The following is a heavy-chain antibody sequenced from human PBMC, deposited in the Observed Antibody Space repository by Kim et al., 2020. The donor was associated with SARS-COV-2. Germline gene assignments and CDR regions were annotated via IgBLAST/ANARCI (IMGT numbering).Heavy chain of an antibody. CDR2: IYPGDSDT. Sequence: GESLKISCKGSGYSFTSYWIGWVRQMPGKGLEWMGIIYPGDSDTRYSPSFQGQVTISADKSISTAYLQWSSLKASDTAMYYCARGQVGSEPYYYYGMDVWGQGTTVTVSS. J-gene: IGHJ6*02. CDR3: ARGQVGSEPYYYYGMDV. V-gene: IGHV5-51*01. CDR1: GYSFTSYW. D-gene: IGHD1-26*01.